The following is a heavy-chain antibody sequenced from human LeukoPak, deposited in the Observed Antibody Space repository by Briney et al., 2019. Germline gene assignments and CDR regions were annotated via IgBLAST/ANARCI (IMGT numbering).Heavy chain of an antibody. CDR3: ARVGGYDQYFDY. V-gene: IGHV1-69*05. CDR1: GGTFSSYA. CDR2: IIPIFGTA. D-gene: IGHD5-12*01. J-gene: IGHJ4*02. Sequence: SVKVSCKASGGTFSSYAISWVRQAPGQGLEWMGGIIPIFGTANYAQKFQGRVTITTDESTSTAYMERSSLRSEDTAVYYCARVGGYDQYFDYWGQGTLVTVSS.